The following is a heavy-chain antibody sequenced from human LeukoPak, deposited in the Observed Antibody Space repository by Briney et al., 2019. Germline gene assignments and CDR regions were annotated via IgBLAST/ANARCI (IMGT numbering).Heavy chain of an antibody. J-gene: IGHJ4*02. V-gene: IGHV3-30*18. CDR2: ISYDGSNK. CDR1: GFTFNNYG. CDR3: AKSHGSSSWGFDY. Sequence: GGSLRLSCAPSGFTFNNYGMHWVRQAPGKGLEWVAVISYDGSNKYYADSVKGRFTISRDNSKNTLYLQMNSLRAEDTAVYYCAKSHGSSSWGFDYWGQGTLVTVSS. D-gene: IGHD6-6*01.